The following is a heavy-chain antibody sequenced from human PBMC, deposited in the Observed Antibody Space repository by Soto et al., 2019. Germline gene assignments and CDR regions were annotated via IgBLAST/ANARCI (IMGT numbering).Heavy chain of an antibody. CDR3: ARQSFWSGYSNYYYYMDV. J-gene: IGHJ6*03. Sequence: GESLKISCKGSGYSFTSYWIGWVRQMPGKGLEWMGIIYPGDSDTRYSPSFQGQVTISADKSISTAYLPWSSLKASDTAMYYCARQSFWSGYSNYYYYMDVWGKGTTVTVSS. CDR1: GYSFTSYW. CDR2: IYPGDSDT. D-gene: IGHD3-3*01. V-gene: IGHV5-51*01.